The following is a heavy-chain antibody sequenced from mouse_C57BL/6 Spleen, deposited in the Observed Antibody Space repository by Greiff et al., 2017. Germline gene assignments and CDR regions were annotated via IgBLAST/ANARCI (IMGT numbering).Heavy chain of an antibody. J-gene: IGHJ2*01. D-gene: IGHD1-1*01. Sequence: QVHVKQSGPELVKPGASVKISCKASGYSFTSYYIHWVKQRPGQGLEWIGWIYPGSGNTKYNEKFKGKATLTADTSSSTAYMQLSSLTSEDSAVYYCARGAITTVVAKDYFDYWGQGTTLTVSS. V-gene: IGHV1-66*01. CDR2: IYPGSGNT. CDR1: GYSFTSYY. CDR3: ARGAITTVVAKDYFDY.